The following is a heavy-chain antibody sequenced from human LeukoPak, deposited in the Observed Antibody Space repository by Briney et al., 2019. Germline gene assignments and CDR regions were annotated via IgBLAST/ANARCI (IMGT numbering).Heavy chain of an antibody. J-gene: IGHJ3*02. CDR2: IYPDDSNT. Sequence: GESPKISCQGSGYNFPIYWTGWVRQMPGQGLEWMGIIYPDDSNTIYGPSFQGQVTISADKSISTAYLQWSSLKASDTAMYYCARSEAVADAFDIWGQGTMVTVSS. CDR3: ARSEAVADAFDI. D-gene: IGHD6-19*01. CDR1: GYNFPIYW. V-gene: IGHV5-51*01.